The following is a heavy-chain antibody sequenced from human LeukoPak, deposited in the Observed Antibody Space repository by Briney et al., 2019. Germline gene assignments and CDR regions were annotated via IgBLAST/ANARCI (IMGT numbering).Heavy chain of an antibody. CDR1: GFTFSSYG. J-gene: IGHJ6*03. V-gene: IGHV3-23*01. Sequence: GGSLRLSCAASGFTFSSYGMSWVRQAPGKGLEWVSAISGSGGSTYYADSVKGRFTISRDNSKNTQYLQMNSLRAEDTAVYYCAKGCYGSGSYYKHYYYMDVWGKGTTVTISS. CDR2: ISGSGGST. CDR3: AKGCYGSGSYYKHYYYMDV. D-gene: IGHD3-10*01.